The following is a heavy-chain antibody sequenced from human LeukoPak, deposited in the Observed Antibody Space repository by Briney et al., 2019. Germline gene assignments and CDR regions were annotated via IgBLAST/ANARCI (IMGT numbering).Heavy chain of an antibody. CDR3: ARGVRHCSGGSCYVYYMDV. J-gene: IGHJ6*03. CDR2: MNPNSGNT. CDR1: GYTFTGYD. D-gene: IGHD2-15*01. Sequence: ASVKVSCKASGYTFTGYDINWVRQATGQGLEWMGWMNPNSGNTGYAQKFQGRVTMTRNTSISTAYMELSSLRSEDTAVYYCARGVRHCSGGSCYVYYMDVWGKGTTVTVSS. V-gene: IGHV1-8*01.